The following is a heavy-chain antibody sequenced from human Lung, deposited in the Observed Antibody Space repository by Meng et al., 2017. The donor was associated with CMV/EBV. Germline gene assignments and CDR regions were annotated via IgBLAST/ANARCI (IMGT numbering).Heavy chain of an antibody. V-gene: IGHV4-39*07. D-gene: IGHD3-3*02. Sequence: LXCSVSGDSVSSSDYHWAWIRQPPGKGLECIGSIHSSGYTYSNPSLKSRVAFSLDTSKNQFSLKLSSVTAADTAVYYCARDYKFDISPFDYWGQGTXVTVSS. CDR1: GDSVSSSDYH. CDR3: ARDYKFDISPFDY. J-gene: IGHJ4*02. CDR2: IHSSGYT.